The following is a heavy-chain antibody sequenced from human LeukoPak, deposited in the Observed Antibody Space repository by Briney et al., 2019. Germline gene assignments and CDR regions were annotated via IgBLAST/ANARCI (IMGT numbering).Heavy chain of an antibody. CDR1: GFTFSNAW. J-gene: IGHJ4*02. CDR2: IKSKTYGETT. V-gene: IGHV3-15*01. Sequence: PGGSLRLSCAASGFTFSNAWMSWVRQAPGKGLEWVGRIKSKTYGETTDYAAPVKGIFTISRDDSENTLYLQMNSLKTEDTAVYYCTTDPWHGDFNYWGQGTLVTVSS. CDR3: TTDPWHGDFNY. D-gene: IGHD4-17*01.